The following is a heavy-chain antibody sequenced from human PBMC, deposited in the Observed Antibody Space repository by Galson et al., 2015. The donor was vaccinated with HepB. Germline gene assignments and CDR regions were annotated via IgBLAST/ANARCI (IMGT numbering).Heavy chain of an antibody. CDR3: AKNPPGGDYYFQGMDV. CDR1: DGSISTTDFY. D-gene: IGHD2-21*02. CDR2: IYHGGNT. V-gene: IGHV4-39*07. J-gene: IGHJ6*02. Sequence: LTCTVSDGSISTTDFYYAWIRQPPGQGLEWIGTIYHGGNTYYNPSLKSRVTVSADTSKSQISLKLTSVTAADTAIYYCAKNPPGGDYYFQGMDVWGQGTTVTVSS.